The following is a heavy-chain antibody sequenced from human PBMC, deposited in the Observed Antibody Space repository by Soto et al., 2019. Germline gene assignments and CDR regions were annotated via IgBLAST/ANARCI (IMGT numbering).Heavy chain of an antibody. D-gene: IGHD3-3*01. CDR3: ERGVHGGFLGYYYPDV. J-gene: IGHJ6*03. CDR2: MNTNSGNT. Sequence: QVQLVQSGAEVKKPGASVKVSCKASGYTFTSYDINWVRQATGQGLEWMGWMNTNSGNTGYAQKFQGRVTMTRNTSIIRAYMAVSGLRSEDTAVYYCERGVHGGFLGYYYPDVWGKGTTVTVSS. CDR1: GYTFTSYD. V-gene: IGHV1-8*01.